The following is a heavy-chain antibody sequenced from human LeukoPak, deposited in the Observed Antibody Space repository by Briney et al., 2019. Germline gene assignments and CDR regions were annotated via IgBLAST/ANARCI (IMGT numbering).Heavy chain of an antibody. V-gene: IGHV1-69*04. CDR3: ARGLDTAIGNDY. J-gene: IGHJ4*02. D-gene: IGHD5-18*01. CDR1: GGTFSSYA. Sequence: SVKVSCKASGGTFSSYAISWVRQAPGQGLEWMGRIIPILGIANYAQKFQGRVTITADKSTSTAYMELSRLRSEDTAVYYCARGLDTAIGNDYWGQGTLVTVSS. CDR2: IIPILGIA.